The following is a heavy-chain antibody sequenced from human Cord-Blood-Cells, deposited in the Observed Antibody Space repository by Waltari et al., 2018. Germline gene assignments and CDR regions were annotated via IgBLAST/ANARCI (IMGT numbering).Heavy chain of an antibody. CDR2: FDPEDGET. Sequence: HVQLVQSGAEVKKPGASVKVPCQVSGYTLTALSIHWVRQAPGKGLEWMGGFDPEDGETIYAQKFQGRVTMTEDTSTDTAYMELSSLRSEDTAVYYCATGEPRSGYADYWGQGTLVTVSS. CDR1: GYTLTALS. D-gene: IGHD5-12*01. J-gene: IGHJ4*02. V-gene: IGHV1-24*01. CDR3: ATGEPRSGYADY.